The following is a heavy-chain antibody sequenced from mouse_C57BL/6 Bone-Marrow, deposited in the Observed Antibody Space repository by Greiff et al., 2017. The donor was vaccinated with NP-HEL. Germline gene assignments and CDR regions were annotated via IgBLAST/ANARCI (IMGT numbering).Heavy chain of an antibody. CDR3: VRHERPLPDV. CDR1: GFSFNTYA. J-gene: IGHJ1*03. V-gene: IGHV10-1*01. Sequence: EVQLVESGGGLVQPKGSLKLSCAASGFSFNTYAMNWVRQAPGKGLEWVARIRSKSNNYATYYADSVKDRFTISRDASESMLYLQMNNLKTEDTAMYYCVRHERPLPDVWGTGTTVTVSS. CDR2: IRSKSNNYAT.